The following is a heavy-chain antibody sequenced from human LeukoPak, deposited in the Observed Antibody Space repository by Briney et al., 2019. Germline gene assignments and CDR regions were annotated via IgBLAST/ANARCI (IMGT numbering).Heavy chain of an antibody. CDR2: IYYSGST. CDR1: GGSISNGGYY. D-gene: IGHD3-10*01. CDR3: ARAGMKGRGLTHFDC. J-gene: IGHJ4*02. Sequence: PSQTLSLTCTVSGGSISNGGYYWSWIRQHPGKGLEWIGYIYYSGSTYYNPSLKSRVTISVDTSKNQFSLKLSSVTAADTAVYYCARAGMKGRGLTHFDCWGQGTLVTVSS. V-gene: IGHV4-31*03.